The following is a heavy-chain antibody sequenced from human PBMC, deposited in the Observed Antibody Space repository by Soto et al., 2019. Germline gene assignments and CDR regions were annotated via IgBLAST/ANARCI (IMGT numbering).Heavy chain of an antibody. CDR1: GYTFTSYG. V-gene: IGHV1-18*01. CDR3: ASAAVTGTAGLDF. J-gene: IGHJ4*02. Sequence: RASVKVSCKASGYTFTSYGISWVRQAPGQGLEWMGWISAHNGNTNYAQKLQGRVTMTTDTSTSTAYMELRSLRSDDTAVYYCASAAVTGTAGLDFWGQGTLVTVSS. D-gene: IGHD6-19*01. CDR2: ISAHNGNT.